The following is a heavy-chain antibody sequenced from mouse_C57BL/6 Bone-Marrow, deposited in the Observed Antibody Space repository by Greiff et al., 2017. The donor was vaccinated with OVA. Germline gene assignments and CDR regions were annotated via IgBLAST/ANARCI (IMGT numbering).Heavy chain of an antibody. J-gene: IGHJ2*01. CDR3: AIGGLSTMVTTRDY. CDR1: GYTFTDYE. V-gene: IGHV1-23*01. Sequence: QVQLKQSGAELVRPGASVKLSCKASGYTFTDYEMHCVKQTPVHGLEWIGAIDPETCGTAYNQKFKGKATLTADKSSSTAYMQLSSLTSEDSAVYYCAIGGLSTMVTTRDYWGQGTTLTVSS. CDR2: IDPETCGT. D-gene: IGHD2-2*01.